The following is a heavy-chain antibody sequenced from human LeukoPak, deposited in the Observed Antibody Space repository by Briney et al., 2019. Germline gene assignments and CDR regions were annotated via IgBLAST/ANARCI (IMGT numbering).Heavy chain of an antibody. J-gene: IGHJ4*02. Sequence: GGSLRLSCAVSGFTFSSYEMNWARQAPGKGLEWVSYISSSGSTRYYADSVKGRFTISRDNAKISLYLQVNSLRAEDTAVYYCARDTDGYNFFDYWGQGTLVTVSS. V-gene: IGHV3-48*03. D-gene: IGHD5-24*01. CDR2: ISSSGSTR. CDR3: ARDTDGYNFFDY. CDR1: GFTFSSYE.